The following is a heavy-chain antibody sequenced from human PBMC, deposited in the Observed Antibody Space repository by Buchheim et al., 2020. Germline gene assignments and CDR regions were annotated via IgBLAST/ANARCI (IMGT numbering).Heavy chain of an antibody. V-gene: IGHV3-23*01. CDR1: GFPFNNFA. D-gene: IGHD3-3*01. J-gene: IGHJ4*02. Sequence: EVQVLESGGGMVQPGGSLRLSCAASGFPFNNFAFSWVRQAPGKGLEWVSAISGGGGSTYYAESVRGRFTISRDNFKNTVYLQMNSLRAEDTAMYFCVRDPSQASFWYFDFWGQGTL. CDR3: VRDPSQASFWYFDF. CDR2: ISGGGGST.